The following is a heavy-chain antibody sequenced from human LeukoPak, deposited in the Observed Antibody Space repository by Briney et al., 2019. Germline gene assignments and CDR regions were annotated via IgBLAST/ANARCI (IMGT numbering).Heavy chain of an antibody. Sequence: NPSETLSLTCTVSGGSISSSYWSWIRQPPGKGLEWIGYIYYTGNTNYNPSLKSRVTISVDTSKNQFSLKLSSVTAADTAVYYCARGRGIVVVVAATDYYGMDVWGQGTTVTVSS. CDR2: IYYTGNT. D-gene: IGHD2-15*01. CDR3: ARGRGIVVVVAATDYYGMDV. CDR1: GGSISSSY. J-gene: IGHJ6*02. V-gene: IGHV4-59*12.